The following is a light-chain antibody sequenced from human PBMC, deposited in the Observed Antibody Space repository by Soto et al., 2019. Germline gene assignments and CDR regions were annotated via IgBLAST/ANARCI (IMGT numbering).Light chain of an antibody. CDR2: GAS. Sequence: EIVMTQSPATLSVSPGERATLSCRASQSVSSNLASYQQKPGHAPRLLIYGASTSATGIPARFSCSGSGTEFTLTISSLQSEDVAVYYCQQYNNWPSLTFGGGTKVEIK. CDR1: QSVSSN. J-gene: IGKJ4*01. V-gene: IGKV3-15*01. CDR3: QQYNNWPSLT.